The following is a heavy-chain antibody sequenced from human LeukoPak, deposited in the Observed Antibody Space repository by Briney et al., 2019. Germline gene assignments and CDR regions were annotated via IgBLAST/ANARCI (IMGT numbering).Heavy chain of an antibody. CDR1: GYTLTELS. J-gene: IGHJ5*02. CDR3: ARDNGNDRNWFDP. Sequence: ASVKVSCKVSGYTLTELSMHWVRQAPGKGLEWLGWMTPNSGNTGYAQKFQGRVTMTRGTSISTAYMELSSLTSEDTAVYYCARDNGNDRNWFDPWGQGTLVTVSS. D-gene: IGHD2-8*01. CDR2: MTPNSGNT. V-gene: IGHV1-8*01.